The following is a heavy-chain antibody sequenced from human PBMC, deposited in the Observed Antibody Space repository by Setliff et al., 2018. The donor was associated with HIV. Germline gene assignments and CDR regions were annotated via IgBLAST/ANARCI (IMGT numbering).Heavy chain of an antibody. CDR3: ATSPLGYCSGGSCYQYFDY. Sequence: ESLKISCKGSRYSFTTYWIAWVRQMPGKGLEWMGIVYPGDSDTRYSPSFQGQVTISADKSISTAYLHWSSLKASDTAMYYCATSPLGYCSGGSCYQYFDYWGPGTLVTVSS. D-gene: IGHD2-15*01. CDR2: VYPGDSDT. V-gene: IGHV5-51*01. J-gene: IGHJ4*02. CDR1: RYSFTTYW.